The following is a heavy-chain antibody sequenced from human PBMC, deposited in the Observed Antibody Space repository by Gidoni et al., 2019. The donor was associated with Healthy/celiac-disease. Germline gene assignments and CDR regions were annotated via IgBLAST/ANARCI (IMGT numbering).Heavy chain of an antibody. CDR1: GGSISSCD. J-gene: IGHJ6*02. D-gene: IGHD2-2*01. CDR2: IYYSGST. Sequence: QVQLQESGPGLVKPSETLSLTGTVSGGSISSCDWSWIRQPPGKGLEWIGYIYYSGSTNYNPPLKSRVTISVDTSKNQFSLKLSSVTAADTAVYYCATSRDCSSTSCYPGNYGMDVWGQGTTVTVSS. V-gene: IGHV4-59*01. CDR3: ATSRDCSSTSCYPGNYGMDV.